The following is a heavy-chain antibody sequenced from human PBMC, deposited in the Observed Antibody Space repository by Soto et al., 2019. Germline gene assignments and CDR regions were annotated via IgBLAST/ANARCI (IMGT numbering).Heavy chain of an antibody. CDR2: ISGSGGSP. CDR3: ARLGTSPYFLDY. D-gene: IGHD1-1*01. Sequence: GGSLRLSCAASGFTFNSYTMAWVRQAPGKGLEWVSSISGSGGSPSYADSVQGRFTISRDNSRNTLSLQMNSLRAEDTATYYCARLGTSPYFLDYWGQGSLVTVSS. J-gene: IGHJ4*02. V-gene: IGHV3-23*01. CDR1: GFTFNSYT.